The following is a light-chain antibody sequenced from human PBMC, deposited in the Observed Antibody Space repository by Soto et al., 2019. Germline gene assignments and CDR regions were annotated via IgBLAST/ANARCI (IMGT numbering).Light chain of an antibody. CDR2: KAS. CDR3: QQYDTYPVT. CDR1: QSISGW. V-gene: IGKV1-5*03. Sequence: EIHMTQSPSTLAASVGDRVTITCRASQSISGWLAWYQQKPGKAPKLLIYKASSLESGVPSRVSGSGSGTEFTLTISSLEPDDFATYYCQQYDTYPVTFGQGTKLYI. J-gene: IGKJ2*01.